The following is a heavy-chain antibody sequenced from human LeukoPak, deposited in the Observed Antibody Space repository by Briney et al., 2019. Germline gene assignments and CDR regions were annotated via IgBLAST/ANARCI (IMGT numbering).Heavy chain of an antibody. CDR3: ARAHYQLLSLDY. CDR1: GGSISSGSYY. CDR2: IYTSGST. Sequence: ASETQSLTCTVSGGSISSGSYYWSWIRQPAGKGLEWIGRIYTSGSTNYNPSLKSRVTISADTSKNQFSLKLSSVTAADTAVYYCARAHYQLLSLDYWGQGTLVTVSS. D-gene: IGHD2-2*01. V-gene: IGHV4-61*02. J-gene: IGHJ4*02.